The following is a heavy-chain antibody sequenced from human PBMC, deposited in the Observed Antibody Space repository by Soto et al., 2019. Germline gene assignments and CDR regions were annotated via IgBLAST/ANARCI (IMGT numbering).Heavy chain of an antibody. V-gene: IGHV1-2*04. J-gene: IGHJ3*02. CDR3: ARSRMVFGVVITLDAFDI. CDR2: INPNSGGT. CDR1: GYTFTGYY. D-gene: IGHD3-3*01. Sequence: ASVKVSCKASGYTFTGYYMHWVRQAPGQGLEWMGWINPNSGGTNYAQKFQGWVTMTRDTSISTAYMELSRLRSDDTAVYYCARSRMVFGVVITLDAFDIWGQGTMVTVSS.